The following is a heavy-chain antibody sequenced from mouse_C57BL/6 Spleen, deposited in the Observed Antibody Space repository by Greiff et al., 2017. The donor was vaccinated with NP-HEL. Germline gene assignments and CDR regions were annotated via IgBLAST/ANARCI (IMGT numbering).Heavy chain of an antibody. V-gene: IGHV3-6*01. J-gene: IGHJ2*01. Sequence: ESGPGLVKPSQSLSLTCSVTGYSITSGYYWNWIRQFPGNKLEWMGYISYDGSNNYNPSLKNRISITRDTSKNQCFPKLHSVTTEDTATDYCASVLTRDFDYWGQGTTLTVSS. D-gene: IGHD4-1*01. CDR3: ASVLTRDFDY. CDR1: GYSITSGYY. CDR2: ISYDGSN.